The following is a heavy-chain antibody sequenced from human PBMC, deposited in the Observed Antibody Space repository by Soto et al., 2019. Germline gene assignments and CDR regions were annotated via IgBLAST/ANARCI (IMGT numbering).Heavy chain of an antibody. J-gene: IGHJ3*02. CDR1: GFTFSNAW. CDR3: TTRLDYDILTGYYPDAFDI. Sequence: EVQLVESGGGLVKPGGSLRLSCAASGFTFSNAWMSWVRQAPGKGLEWVGRIKSKTDGGTTDYAAPVKGRFTISRDDSKNTLYLQMNSLKTEDTTVYYCTTRLDYDILTGYYPDAFDIWGQGTMVTVSS. D-gene: IGHD3-9*01. CDR2: IKSKTDGGTT. V-gene: IGHV3-15*01.